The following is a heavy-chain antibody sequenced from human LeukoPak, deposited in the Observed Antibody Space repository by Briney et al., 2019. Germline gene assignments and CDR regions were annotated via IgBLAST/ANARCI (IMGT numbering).Heavy chain of an antibody. CDR1: GGSFSGYY. CDR2: INHSGST. CDR3: ARTSPDWVFYGSGSYPSY. V-gene: IGHV4-34*01. J-gene: IGHJ4*02. Sequence: PSETLSLTCAVYGGSFSGYYWSWIRQPPGKGLEWIGEINHSGSTNYNPSLKSRVTISVDTSKNQFSLKLSSVTAADTAVYYCARTSPDWVFYGSGSYPSYWGQGTLVTVSS. D-gene: IGHD3-10*01.